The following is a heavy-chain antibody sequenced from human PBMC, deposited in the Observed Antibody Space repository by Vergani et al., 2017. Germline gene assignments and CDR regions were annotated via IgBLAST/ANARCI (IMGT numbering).Heavy chain of an antibody. Sequence: EVQLLESGGGLVQPGGSLRLSCAASGFTFSSYAMSWVRPAPGKGLEWVSAISGSGGSTYYADSVKGRFTISRDNSKNTLYLQMNSLRAEDTAVYYCARVGGAQRPVYYYGSGSYFASRWYFDLWGRGTLVTVSS. CDR1: GFTFSSYA. V-gene: IGHV3-23*01. J-gene: IGHJ2*01. CDR2: ISGSGGST. D-gene: IGHD3-10*01. CDR3: ARVGGAQRPVYYYGSGSYFASRWYFDL.